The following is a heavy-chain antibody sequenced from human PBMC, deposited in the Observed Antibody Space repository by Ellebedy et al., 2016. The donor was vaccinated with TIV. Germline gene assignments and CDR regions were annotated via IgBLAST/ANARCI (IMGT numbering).Heavy chain of an antibody. V-gene: IGHV4-34*01. J-gene: IGHJ4*02. CDR3: ARALGSSSSGY. CDR1: GGSFSGYY. D-gene: IGHD6-6*01. Sequence: MPSETLYLTCAVYGGSFSGYYWSWIRQPPGKGLEWVGEINHSGSTNYNPSLQSRVTLSVDTSKNQFSLKLSTVTAADTAVYYCARALGSSSSGYWGQGTLVTVSS. CDR2: INHSGST.